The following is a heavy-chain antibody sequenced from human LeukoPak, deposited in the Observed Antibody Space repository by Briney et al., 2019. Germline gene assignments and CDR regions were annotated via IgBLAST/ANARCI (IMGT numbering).Heavy chain of an antibody. CDR2: INKDGSEK. CDR3: ARGFQRGDSPV. V-gene: IGHV3-7*01. D-gene: IGHD2-21*02. J-gene: IGHJ4*02. Sequence: GGSLRLSCAASGFTFSTYSLSWLRQAPGKGLEWVAKINKDGSEKGYVDSVKGRFTISRDNAKGSLYLQLNNLRAEDTAVYYCARGFQRGDSPVWGQGTLVTVSS. CDR1: GFTFSTYS.